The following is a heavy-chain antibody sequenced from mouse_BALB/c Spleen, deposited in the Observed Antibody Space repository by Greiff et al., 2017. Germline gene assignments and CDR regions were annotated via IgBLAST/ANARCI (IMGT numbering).Heavy chain of an antibody. D-gene: IGHD2-10*02. CDR3: ARDKYGNPFDY. J-gene: IGHJ2*01. CDR2: INSNGGST. CDR1: GFTFSSYG. V-gene: IGHV5-6-3*01. Sequence: EVKLQESGGGLVQPGGSLKLSCAASGFTFSSYGMSWVRQTPDKRLELVATINSNGGSTYYPDSVKGRFTISRDNAKNTLYLQMSSLKSEDTAMYYCARDKYGNPFDYWGQGTTLTVSS.